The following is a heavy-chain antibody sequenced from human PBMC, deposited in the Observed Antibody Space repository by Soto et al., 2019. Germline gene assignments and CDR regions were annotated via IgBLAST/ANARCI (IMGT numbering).Heavy chain of an antibody. CDR2: IRSEDYGGTT. CDR1: GLIFGDYA. J-gene: IGHJ4*02. V-gene: IGHV3-49*04. Sequence: PGGSLRLSCRSSGLIFGDYAMSWVRQVPGKGLERVGFIRSEDYGGTTEYGASVKGRSTISRDDSKSVAYLQMNSLKTEDTAVYFCTRAPEKYSSSSLLGDSGPGTLVTVSS. CDR3: TRAPEKYSSSSLLGD. D-gene: IGHD6-6*01.